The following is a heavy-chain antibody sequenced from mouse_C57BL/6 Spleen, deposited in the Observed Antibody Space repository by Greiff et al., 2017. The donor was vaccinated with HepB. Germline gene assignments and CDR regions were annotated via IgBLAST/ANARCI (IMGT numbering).Heavy chain of an antibody. CDR2: INPSSGYI. CDR1: GYTFTSYW. J-gene: IGHJ4*01. CDR3: ATGSSYDAMDY. V-gene: IGHV1-7*01. D-gene: IGHD1-1*01. Sequence: VQLQQSGAELAKPGASVKLSCKASGYTFTSYWMHWVKQRPGQGLEWIGYINPSSGYIKYNQKFKAKATLTADKSSSTAYMQLSSLTYEDSAVYYCATGSSYDAMDYWGQGTSVTVSA.